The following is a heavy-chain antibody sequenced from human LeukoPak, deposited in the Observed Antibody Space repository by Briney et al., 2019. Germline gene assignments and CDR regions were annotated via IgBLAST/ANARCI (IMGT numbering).Heavy chain of an antibody. CDR2: IHSDGTT. CDR1: GGSLTNYY. Sequence: SETLSLTCGVSGGSLTNYYWGWIWQPPGKGLEFIGYIHSDGTTNYDSSLQSRVAISLDTSKIQFSLRLYSVTAADTALYFCARLNFRGGEALHFDSWGQGTLVTVSS. J-gene: IGHJ4*02. CDR3: ARLNFRGGEALHFDS. D-gene: IGHD3-16*01. V-gene: IGHV4-4*09.